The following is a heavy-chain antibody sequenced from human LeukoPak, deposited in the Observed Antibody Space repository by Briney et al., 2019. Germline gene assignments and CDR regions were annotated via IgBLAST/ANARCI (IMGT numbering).Heavy chain of an antibody. CDR1: GGSISSGDYY. CDR3: ARAQQLVLDGWSDAFDI. CDR2: IYYSGST. D-gene: IGHD6-13*01. V-gene: IGHV4-30-4*08. Sequence: SQTLSLTCTVSGGSISSGDYYWSWLRQPPGTGLEWIGYIYYSGSTYYNPSLKSRVTISVDTSKNQFSLKLSSVTAADTAVYYCARAQQLVLDGWSDAFDIWGQGTMVTVSS. J-gene: IGHJ3*02.